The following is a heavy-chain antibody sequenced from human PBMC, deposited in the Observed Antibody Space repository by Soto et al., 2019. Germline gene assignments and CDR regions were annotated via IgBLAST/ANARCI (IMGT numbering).Heavy chain of an antibody. Sequence: QVHLQQWGAGLLKPSETLSLTCGVYGGSFSDYYWSWIRQSPGKGLEWIGEFKHSGGTNYSPSLTGRVTMSADTSKEQLYLKLTSVTAADTAVYYCARQVVGLAVTQDWGQGTLVTVSS. CDR2: FKHSGGT. D-gene: IGHD6-19*01. J-gene: IGHJ4*02. CDR1: GGSFSDYY. V-gene: IGHV4-34*01. CDR3: ARQVVGLAVTQD.